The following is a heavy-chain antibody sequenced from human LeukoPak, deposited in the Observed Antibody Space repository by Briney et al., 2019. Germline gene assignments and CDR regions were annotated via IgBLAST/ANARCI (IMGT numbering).Heavy chain of an antibody. Sequence: SETLSLTCAVYGGSFSGYYWSWIRRPPGKGLEWIGEINHRGSTNYNPSLKSRVTISVDTSKNQFSLKLSSVTAADTAVYYCARDPRATISYAFDIWGQGTMVTVSS. CDR3: ARDPRATISYAFDI. V-gene: IGHV4-34*01. J-gene: IGHJ3*02. CDR2: INHRGST. D-gene: IGHD5-12*01. CDR1: GGSFSGYY.